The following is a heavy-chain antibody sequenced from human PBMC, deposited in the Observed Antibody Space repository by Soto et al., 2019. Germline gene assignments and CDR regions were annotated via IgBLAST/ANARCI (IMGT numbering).Heavy chain of an antibody. CDR3: GTTFEY. CDR2: INNDGSRT. D-gene: IGHD1-26*01. CDR1: GFTFSNYW. J-gene: IGHJ4*02. Sequence: GVSLRLSCAASGFTFSNYWIHWVRQVPGEGLVWVSSINNDGSRTWYADSVRGRIAMSRDNARNLVSLQMSSLRAEDTAVYYCGTTFEYWGKGALVTVSS. V-gene: IGHV3-74*01.